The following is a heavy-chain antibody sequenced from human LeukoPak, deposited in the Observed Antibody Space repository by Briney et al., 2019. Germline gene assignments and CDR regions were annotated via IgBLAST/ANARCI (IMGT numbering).Heavy chain of an antibody. D-gene: IGHD2-2*01. J-gene: IGHJ4*02. CDR1: GGSISISNYY. CDR3: ARGPTYQPIDY. Sequence: SETLSLTCIVSGGSISISNYYWGWIRQPPGKGLEWIASIHYSETTYYNPSLKSRVTISVDTSKNHFSLKLSSVTAADTAVYYCARGPTYQPIDYWGQGTLVTVSS. CDR2: IHYSETT. V-gene: IGHV4-39*02.